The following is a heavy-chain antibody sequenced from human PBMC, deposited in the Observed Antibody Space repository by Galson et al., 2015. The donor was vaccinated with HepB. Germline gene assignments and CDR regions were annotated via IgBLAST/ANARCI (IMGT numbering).Heavy chain of an antibody. Sequence: SLRLSCAASGFTFSDYWMHWVRQAPGKGLVWVSRISNDGSRTNYADSVKGRFTVSRDNAKNTLSLQMDSLRADDTAVYYCVCIKGRGYTGNFYRAFAYWGQGTLVTVSS. CDR3: VCIKGRGYTGNFYRAFAY. CDR1: GFTFSDYW. J-gene: IGHJ4*02. V-gene: IGHV3-74*01. CDR2: ISNDGSRT. D-gene: IGHD6-25*01.